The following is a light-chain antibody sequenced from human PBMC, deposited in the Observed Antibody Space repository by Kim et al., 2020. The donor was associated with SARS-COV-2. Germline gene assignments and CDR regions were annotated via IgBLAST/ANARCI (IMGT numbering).Light chain of an antibody. CDR3: QALDSSTVV. V-gene: IGLV3-1*01. J-gene: IGLJ2*01. Sequence: SYELTQPPSVSVSPGQTASITCSGDKLGNKYACWYQQKPGQSPVLVIYQDTKRPSGIPERFSGSNSGNTATLTISGTQAMDEGDYYCQALDSSTVVFGGGTPLTVL. CDR2: QDT. CDR1: KLGNKY.